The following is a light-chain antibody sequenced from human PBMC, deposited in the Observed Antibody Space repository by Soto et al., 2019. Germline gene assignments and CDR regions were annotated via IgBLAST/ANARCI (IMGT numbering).Light chain of an antibody. CDR1: SSDVGGYNY. CDR3: SSYTSSSPPLYV. V-gene: IGLV2-14*01. J-gene: IGLJ1*01. CDR2: DVS. Sequence: QSALTQSASVSGSPGQSITISCTGTSSDVGGYNYVSWYQQHPGKAPKLMIYDVSNRPSGVSNRFSGSKSGNTASLTISGLPAQDEADYYCSSYTSSSPPLYVFGTGTKLTVL.